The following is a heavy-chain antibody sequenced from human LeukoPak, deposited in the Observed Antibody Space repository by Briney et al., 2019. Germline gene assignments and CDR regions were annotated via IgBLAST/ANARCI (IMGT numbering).Heavy chain of an antibody. D-gene: IGHD2-15*01. Sequence: ASVKVSCKASGYTFTSYGISWVRQAPGQGLEWMGWISAYNGNTIYAQKLQGGVTMTTDTSTSTAYMELRSLRSDDTAVYYCARVGGGGTCYLYFQHWGQGILVTVSS. CDR1: GYTFTSYG. J-gene: IGHJ1*01. CDR3: ARVGGGGTCYLYFQH. V-gene: IGHV1-18*01. CDR2: ISAYNGNT.